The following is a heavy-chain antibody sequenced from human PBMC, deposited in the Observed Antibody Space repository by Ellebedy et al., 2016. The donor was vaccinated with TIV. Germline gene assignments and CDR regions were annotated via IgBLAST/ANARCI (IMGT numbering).Heavy chain of an antibody. V-gene: IGHV3-7*03. CDR3: ARGGYGRPFDC. CDR1: GFTFSNYW. CDR2: IKQDGSEK. Sequence: GECLKISCAASGFTFSNYWMKWVRQAPGKGLEWVANIKQDGSEKYYVDSVKGRFTISRDNAKNSLFLQMNSLRVEDTAVYFCARGGYGRPFDCWGQGTLVTVSS. J-gene: IGHJ4*02. D-gene: IGHD5-12*01.